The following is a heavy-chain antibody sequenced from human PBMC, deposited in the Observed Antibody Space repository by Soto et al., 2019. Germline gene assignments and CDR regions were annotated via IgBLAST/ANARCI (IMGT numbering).Heavy chain of an antibody. J-gene: IGHJ6*03. CDR1: GFTVSSKY. Sequence: EVHLVESGGGLVQPGGSLRLSCAASGFTVSSKYMSWVRQAPGKGLEWVSLIQSGGPTYYADSVKGRFTISRDTSENKLHLQMDRLRGEDTAVYYWARGDGLFDGCRWYGVPLGVRGKGTTVTVS. V-gene: IGHV3-66*01. D-gene: IGHD3-10*01. CDR2: IQSGGPT. CDR3: ARGDGLFDGCRWYGVPLGV.